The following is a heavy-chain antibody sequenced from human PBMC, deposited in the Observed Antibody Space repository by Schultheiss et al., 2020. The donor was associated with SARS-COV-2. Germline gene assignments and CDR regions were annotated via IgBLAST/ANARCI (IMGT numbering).Heavy chain of an antibody. J-gene: IGHJ5*02. V-gene: IGHV3-23*01. Sequence: GGSLRLSCAASGFTFSSYAMSWVRQAPGKGLEWVSAISGSGGSTYYADSVKGRFTISRDNSKNTLYLQMNSLRAEDTAVYNCAKDPHDTIQLWSGDWFDPWGQGTLVTVSS. CDR3: AKDPHDTIQLWSGDWFDP. CDR1: GFTFSSYA. D-gene: IGHD5-18*01. CDR2: ISGSGGST.